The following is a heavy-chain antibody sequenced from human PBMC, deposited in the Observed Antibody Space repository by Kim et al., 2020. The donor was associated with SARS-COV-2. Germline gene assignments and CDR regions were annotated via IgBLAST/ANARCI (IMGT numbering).Heavy chain of an antibody. CDR1: GGSISSYY. D-gene: IGHD3-10*01. V-gene: IGHV4-59*08. Sequence: SETLSLTCTVSGGSISSYYWSWIRQPPGKGLEWIGYIYYSGSTNYNPSLKSRVTISVDTSKNQFSLKLSAVTAADTAVYYCIRGFDYWGQGTLVTVSS. CDR2: IYYSGST. CDR3: IRGFDY. J-gene: IGHJ4*02.